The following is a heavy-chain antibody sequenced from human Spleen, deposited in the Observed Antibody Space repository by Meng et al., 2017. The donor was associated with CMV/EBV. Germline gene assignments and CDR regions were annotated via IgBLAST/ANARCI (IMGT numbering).Heavy chain of an antibody. J-gene: IGHJ6*02. D-gene: IGHD6-6*01. CDR3: ARETSSSSPYYYYGMDV. CDR2: MNPDTYNT. CDR1: GYTFTSYD. V-gene: IGHV1-8*01. Sequence: ASVKVSCKASGYTFTSYDINWVRQAAGQGLEWMGWMNPDTYNTGYAQKFQGRVTITRNTSISTAYMELSSLRSDDTAVYYCARETSSSSPYYYYGMDVWGQGTTVTVSS.